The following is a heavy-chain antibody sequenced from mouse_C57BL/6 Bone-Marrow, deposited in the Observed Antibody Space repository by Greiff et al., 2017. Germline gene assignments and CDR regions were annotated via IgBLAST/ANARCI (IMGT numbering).Heavy chain of an antibody. V-gene: IGHV1-18*01. CDR2: INPNNGGT. CDR1: GYTFTDYN. CDR3: ARIYYYGSSPYYYAMDY. J-gene: IGHJ4*01. Sequence: EVKLMESGPELVKPGASVKIPCKASGYTFTDYNMDWVKQSHGQSLEWIGDINPNNGGTIYNQKIKGKATLTVDKSSSTAYMELRSLTSEDTAVYYCARIYYYGSSPYYYAMDYWGQGASVTVSS. D-gene: IGHD1-1*01.